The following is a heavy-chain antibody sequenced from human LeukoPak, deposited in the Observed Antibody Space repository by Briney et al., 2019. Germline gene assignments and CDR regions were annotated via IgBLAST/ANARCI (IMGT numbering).Heavy chain of an antibody. J-gene: IGHJ4*02. CDR1: GFPFTHHG. V-gene: IGHV1-18*01. CDR2: ISGYNGKT. D-gene: IGHD6-13*01. Sequence: GASVKVSCKTSGFPFTHHGISWVRQAPGQGLEWMGWISGYNGKTRYAQKLQGRVTMTTDTSTSTAYMELRSLRSDDTAVYYCASSPGRIVAATDYWGQGTLVTVSS. CDR3: ASSPGRIVAATDY.